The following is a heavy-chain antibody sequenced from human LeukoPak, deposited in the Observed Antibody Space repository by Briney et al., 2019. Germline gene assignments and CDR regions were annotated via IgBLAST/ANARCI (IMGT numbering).Heavy chain of an antibody. V-gene: IGHV1-3*01. CDR2: INVGNGNT. D-gene: IGHD5-18*01. CDR3: ARTTAMVMIFDY. J-gene: IGHJ4*02. CDR1: GYTFTSYA. Sequence: ASVKVSCKASGYTFTSYAMHWVRQAPGQRLECMGWINVGNGNTKYSQKFQGRVTITRDTSASTAYMELSSLRSEGTAVYYCARTTAMVMIFDYWGQGTLVTVSS.